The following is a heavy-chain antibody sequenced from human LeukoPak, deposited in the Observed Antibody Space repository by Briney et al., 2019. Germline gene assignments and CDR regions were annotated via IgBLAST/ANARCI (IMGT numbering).Heavy chain of an antibody. V-gene: IGHV4-30-2*01. CDR2: IYHSGST. CDR1: GGSISSGGYY. J-gene: IGHJ4*02. D-gene: IGHD3-16*01. Sequence: SETLSLTCTVSGGSISSGGYYWSWIRQPPGKGLEWIGYIYHSGSTYYNPSLKSRVTISVDRSKNQFSLKLSSVTAADTAVYYCARGGDEELDYWGQGTLVTVSS. CDR3: ARGGDEELDY.